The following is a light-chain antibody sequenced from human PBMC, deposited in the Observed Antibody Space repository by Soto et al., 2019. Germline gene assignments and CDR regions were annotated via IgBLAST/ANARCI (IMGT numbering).Light chain of an antibody. Sequence: QSVLTQPPSASGSPGQSVTISCTGTSSDVGGYNYVSWHQQHPGKAPKLMIYEVSKRPSGVPARFSGSKSGNMASLTVSGLQAADEADYYCSSYAGSNNYVFGTGTKGTVL. J-gene: IGLJ1*01. V-gene: IGLV2-8*01. CDR2: EVS. CDR1: SSDVGGYNY. CDR3: SSYAGSNNYV.